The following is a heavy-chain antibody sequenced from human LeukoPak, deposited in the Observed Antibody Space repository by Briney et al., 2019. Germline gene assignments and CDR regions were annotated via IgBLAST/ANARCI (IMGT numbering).Heavy chain of an antibody. CDR1: SGSFSGYY. CDR2: INHSGST. D-gene: IGHD2-15*01. J-gene: IGHJ6*03. CDR3: ARGLRYCSGGRCYFSPPYYYYMDV. V-gene: IGHV4-34*01. Sequence: SETLSLTCAVYSGSFSGYYWSWIRQPPGKGLEWIGEINHSGSTNYNPSLKSRVTISQDTSKNQFSLRLSSVTAEDTAVYYCARGLRYCSGGRCYFSPPYYYYMDVWGKGTTVTISS.